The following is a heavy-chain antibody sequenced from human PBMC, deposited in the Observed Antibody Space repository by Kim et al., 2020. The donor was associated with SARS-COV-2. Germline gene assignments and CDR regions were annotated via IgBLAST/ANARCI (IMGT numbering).Heavy chain of an antibody. V-gene: IGHV3-23*01. D-gene: IGHD6-13*01. J-gene: IGHJ4*02. Sequence: GRTYYADSVKDRFTIYRDNSKNTMYLQMNSLRAEDTAVYYCAKFEQQLVSWGQGTLVTVSS. CDR3: AKFEQQLVS. CDR2: GRT.